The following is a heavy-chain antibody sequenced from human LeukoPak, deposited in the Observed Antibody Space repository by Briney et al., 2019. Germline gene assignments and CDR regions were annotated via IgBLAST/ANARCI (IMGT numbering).Heavy chain of an antibody. D-gene: IGHD3-22*01. Sequence: SETLSLTCTVSGGSISSSSYYWGWIRQPPGNGLEWIGSIYYSGSTYYNPSLKSRVTMSVDTSKNQFSLKLSSVTAADTAVYYCARDRYYYDSSARYFDYWGQGTLVTVSS. CDR2: IYYSGST. CDR3: ARDRYYYDSSARYFDY. CDR1: GGSISSSSYY. J-gene: IGHJ4*02. V-gene: IGHV4-39*07.